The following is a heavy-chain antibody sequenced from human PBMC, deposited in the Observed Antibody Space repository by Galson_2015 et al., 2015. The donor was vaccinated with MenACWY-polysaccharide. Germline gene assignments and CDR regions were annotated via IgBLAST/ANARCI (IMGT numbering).Heavy chain of an antibody. CDR2: IHPVDSDT. Sequence: QSGEEAIKPGESLSISCTGSGSSFPHYWVGWVRQMPGKGLEWMGIIHPVDSDTRYSQSFQGQVTISADKSISIAYLQWSSLKESDTSMYYCATHAADEYFQYWGQGTLVTVSS. D-gene: IGHD6-25*01. V-gene: IGHV5-51*01. J-gene: IGHJ1*01. CDR3: ATHAADEYFQY. CDR1: GSSFPHYW.